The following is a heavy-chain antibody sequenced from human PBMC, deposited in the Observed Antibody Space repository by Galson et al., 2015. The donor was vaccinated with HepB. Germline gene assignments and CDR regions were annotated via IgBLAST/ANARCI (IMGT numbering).Heavy chain of an antibody. CDR1: GFTFSSYS. CDR3: ARVPRFLKWLNGDWFDP. CDR2: ISNTASTI. Sequence: SLRLSCAASGFTFSSYSMSWVRQAPGKGLEWVSYISNTASTIYYAGSVKGRFTMSSDNANSSVDLQMNNLRAEDTAVYYCARVPRFLKWLNGDWFDPWGQGTLVTVSS. J-gene: IGHJ5*02. D-gene: IGHD3-3*01. V-gene: IGHV3-48*03.